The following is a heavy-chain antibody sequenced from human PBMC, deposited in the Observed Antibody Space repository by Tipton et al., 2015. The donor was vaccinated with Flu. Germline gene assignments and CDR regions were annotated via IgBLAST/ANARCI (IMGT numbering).Heavy chain of an antibody. CDR2: IYYSGGT. V-gene: IGHV4-39*01. D-gene: IGHD6-19*01. J-gene: IGHJ4*02. CDR1: GGSISSSSYH. Sequence: TLSLTCTVSGGSISSSSYHWGWIRQPPGKGLEWIGSIYYSGGTYYNPSLKSRVTISVDTSKNQFSLKLSSVTAADTAVYYCARRVAVAAHFDYWGQGTLVTVSS. CDR3: ARRVAVAAHFDY.